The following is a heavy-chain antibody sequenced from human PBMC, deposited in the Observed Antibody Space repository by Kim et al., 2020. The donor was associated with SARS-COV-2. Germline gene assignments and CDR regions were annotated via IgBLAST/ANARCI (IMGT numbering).Heavy chain of an antibody. CDR1: GFTFSSSN. CDR3: ARDWQWQRDY. J-gene: IGHJ4*02. V-gene: IGHV3-48*02. Sequence: GGSLRLSCVASGFTFSSSNKNWVRQAPGKGLEWVSHISTTSITYYADSVKGRFTISRDNARNSVYLQMYSLRDEDTAVYYCARDWQWQRDYWGQGALVTVSS. D-gene: IGHD6-19*01. CDR2: ISTTSIT.